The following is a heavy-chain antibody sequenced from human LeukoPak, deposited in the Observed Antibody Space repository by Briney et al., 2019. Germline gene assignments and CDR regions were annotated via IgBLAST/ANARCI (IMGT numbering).Heavy chain of an antibody. J-gene: IGHJ4*02. CDR2: IRYDGSNK. D-gene: IGHD1-7*01. CDR3: AKDQRMGITGTFDY. CDR1: GFIFSSYG. Sequence: GGSLRLSCAASGFIFSSYGMHWVRQAPGKGLEWVTFIRYDGSNKYYADSVKGRFTISRDNSKNTLYLQMNSLRAEDTAVYHCAKDQRMGITGTFDYWGQGTLVTVSS. V-gene: IGHV3-30*02.